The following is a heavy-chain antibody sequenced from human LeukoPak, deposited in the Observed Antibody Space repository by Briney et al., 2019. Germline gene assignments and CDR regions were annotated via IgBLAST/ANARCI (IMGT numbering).Heavy chain of an antibody. Sequence: GGSLRLSCAASGFTFEEYTMHWVRQAPGKGLDWVSLISWDGGSTYYADSVKGRFTISRDNSKNSLYLQMNSLRTEDTALYYCAIEYSSLNYFDYWGQGTLVTVSS. V-gene: IGHV3-43*01. J-gene: IGHJ4*02. D-gene: IGHD6-6*01. CDR2: ISWDGGST. CDR3: AIEYSSLNYFDY. CDR1: GFTFEEYT.